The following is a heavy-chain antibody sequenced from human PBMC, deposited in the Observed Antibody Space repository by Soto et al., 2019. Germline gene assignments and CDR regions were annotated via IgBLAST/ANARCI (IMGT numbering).Heavy chain of an antibody. J-gene: IGHJ4*02. CDR1: GFTFDDYA. Sequence: EVQVVESGGGLVQPGRSLRLSCAASGFTFDDYAMHWVRQAPGKGLEWVSGISWNSGSIGYADSVKGRFTISRDNAKNSLYLQMNSLRAEDTASYYCAKDKTLRGWYAFDYWGQGTLVTVSS. CDR2: ISWNSGSI. CDR3: AKDKTLRGWYAFDY. D-gene: IGHD6-19*01. V-gene: IGHV3-9*01.